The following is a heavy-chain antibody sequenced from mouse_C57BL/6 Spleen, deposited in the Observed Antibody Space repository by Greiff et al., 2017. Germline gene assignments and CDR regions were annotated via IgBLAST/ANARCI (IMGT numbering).Heavy chain of an antibody. V-gene: IGHV1-61*01. CDR3: ARDYGSSYEGMDY. CDR1: GYTFTSYW. D-gene: IGHD1-1*01. Sequence: QVQLQQPGAELVRPGSSVKLSCKASGYTFTSYWMDWVTQRPGQGLAWIGNIYPSDSETHYNQKFTDKATLTVDKSSSTAYMQPSSRTYEDYAVYDGARDYGSSYEGMDYWGQGTSVTVSS. J-gene: IGHJ4*01. CDR2: IYPSDSET.